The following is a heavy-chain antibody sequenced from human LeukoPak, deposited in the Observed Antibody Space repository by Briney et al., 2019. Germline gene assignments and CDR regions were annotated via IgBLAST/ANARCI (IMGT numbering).Heavy chain of an antibody. D-gene: IGHD3-22*01. CDR1: GGSISSSSYY. V-gene: IGHV4-61*05. Sequence: SETLSLTCTVSGGSISSSSYYWGWIRQPPGKGLEWMGYIYYTGSTSDNPSLKSRVTMSVDTSKNQFSLRLSSVTTADTAVYYCARAMHYYDSSGYPFDYWGQGTLVTVSA. CDR2: IYYTGST. J-gene: IGHJ4*02. CDR3: ARAMHYYDSSGYPFDY.